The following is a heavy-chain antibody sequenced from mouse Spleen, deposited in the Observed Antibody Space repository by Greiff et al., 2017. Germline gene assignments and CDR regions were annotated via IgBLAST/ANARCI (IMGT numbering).Heavy chain of an antibody. V-gene: IGHV1-69*01. CDR1: GYTFTSYW. D-gene: IGHD2-3*01. CDR2: IDPSDSYT. CDR3: ARSDGYYALGSY. J-gene: IGHJ3*01. Sequence: QVQLQQPGAELVMPGASVKLSCKASGYTFTSYWIHWVKQRPGQGLEWIGEIDPSDSYTNYNQKFKGKATLTVDKSSSTAYMQLSSLTSEDSAVYYCARSDGYYALGSYWGQGTLVTVSA.